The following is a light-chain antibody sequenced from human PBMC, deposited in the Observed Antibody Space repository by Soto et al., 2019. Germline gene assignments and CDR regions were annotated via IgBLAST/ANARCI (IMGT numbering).Light chain of an antibody. Sequence: EIVLTQSPGTLSLSPGERATLSCRASQSVSSSYLAWYQQKPGQAPRLLIYGASSRATGIPDRFSRSGSGTDFTVTISRLEPYDLAVSYCQQYGSAQSFGPHTKVEIK. J-gene: IGKJ1*01. CDR1: QSVSSSY. CDR3: QQYGSAQS. CDR2: GAS. V-gene: IGKV3-20*01.